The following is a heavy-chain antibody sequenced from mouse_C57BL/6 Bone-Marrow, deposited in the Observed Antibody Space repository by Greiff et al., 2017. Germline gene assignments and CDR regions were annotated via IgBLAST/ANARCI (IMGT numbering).Heavy chain of an antibody. V-gene: IGHV5-4*01. CDR3: ARDNYSNYDAMDY. J-gene: IGHJ4*01. CDR2: ISDGGSYT. CDR1: GFTFSSYA. Sequence: EVKVVESGGGLVKPGGSLKLSCAASGFTFSSYAMSWVRQTPEKRLEWVATISDGGSYTYYPDNVKGRFTISRDNAKNNLYLQMSHLKSEDTAMYYCARDNYSNYDAMDYWGQGTSVTVSS. D-gene: IGHD2-5*01.